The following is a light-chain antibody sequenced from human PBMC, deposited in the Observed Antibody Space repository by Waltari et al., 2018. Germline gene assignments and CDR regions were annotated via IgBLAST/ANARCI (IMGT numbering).Light chain of an antibody. CDR3: QQYNSCVH. J-gene: IGKJ2*01. V-gene: IGKV1-5*03. Sequence: DIQMTQSTSTLSASVGDRVTITCRASQSISSWLAWYQQKPGKAPKLLIYKASSLESGVPSRFSGSGSGTEFTLTISSLQPDDFATYYCQQYNSCVHFGQGTKLEIK. CDR1: QSISSW. CDR2: KAS.